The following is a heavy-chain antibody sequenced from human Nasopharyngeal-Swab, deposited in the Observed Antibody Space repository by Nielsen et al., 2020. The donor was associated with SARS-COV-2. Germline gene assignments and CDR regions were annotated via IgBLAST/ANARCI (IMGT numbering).Heavy chain of an antibody. V-gene: IGHV1-69*13. CDR3: ASLGSMVQDAFDI. Sequence: SVKVSCKASGGTLSSYAISWVRQAPGQGLEWMGGIIPIFGTANYAQKFQGRVTITADESTSTAYMELSSLRSEDTAVYYCASLGSMVQDAFDIWGQGTMVTVSS. CDR2: IIPIFGTA. J-gene: IGHJ3*02. CDR1: GGTLSSYA. D-gene: IGHD4/OR15-4a*01.